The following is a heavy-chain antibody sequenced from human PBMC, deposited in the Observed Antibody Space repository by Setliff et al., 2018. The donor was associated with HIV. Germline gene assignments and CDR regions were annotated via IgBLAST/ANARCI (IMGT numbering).Heavy chain of an antibody. J-gene: IGHJ3*01. CDR1: GGTFRTYG. Sequence: ASVKVSCKASGGTFRTYGVSWVRLAPGQGLEWMGGIVPVLNRADYAQRFHGRVTITADESTNTVYMELRSLTPEDTAIYYCARFTHDVRVGQDGAFDFWGQGTMVTVSS. CDR2: IVPVLNRA. D-gene: IGHD2-15*01. CDR3: ARFTHDVRVGQDGAFDF. V-gene: IGHV1-69*10.